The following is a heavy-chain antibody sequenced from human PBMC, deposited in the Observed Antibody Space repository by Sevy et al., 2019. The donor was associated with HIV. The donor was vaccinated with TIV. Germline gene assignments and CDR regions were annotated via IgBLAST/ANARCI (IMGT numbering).Heavy chain of an antibody. J-gene: IGHJ6*02. CDR2: INPNDGVT. Sequence: ASVKVSCKASGYTFTDYYIHWVRQAPGQGLEWMAWINPNDGVTNYAKRFQGGVTVTRDTSISTAYMELRRLRSDDTAIYYCAGLTTMPTSDLYGMDVWGQGTTVTVSS. D-gene: IGHD1-1*01. V-gene: IGHV1-2*02. CDR1: GYTFTDYY. CDR3: AGLTTMPTSDLYGMDV.